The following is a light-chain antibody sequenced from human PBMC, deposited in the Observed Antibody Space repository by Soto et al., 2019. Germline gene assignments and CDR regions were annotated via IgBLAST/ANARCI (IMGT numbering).Light chain of an antibody. V-gene: IGLV2-14*01. Sequence: QSVLTQPASVPGSLGQSITISCTGTSSDVGGYNYVSWYQQQPGKAPKLMISEVSNRPSGISNRFSGSKSGNTASLIISGLQAEDEADYYCCSFTSSTSYVFGTGTKVTVL. CDR1: SSDVGGYNY. CDR3: CSFTSSTSYV. J-gene: IGLJ1*01. CDR2: EVS.